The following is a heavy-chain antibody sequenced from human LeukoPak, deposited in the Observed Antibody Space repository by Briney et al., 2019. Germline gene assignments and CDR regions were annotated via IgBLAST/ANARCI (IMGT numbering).Heavy chain of an antibody. Sequence: SETLSLTCAVYGGSFSGYYWSWIRQPPGKGLEWIGEINHSGSTNYNPSLKSRVTISVDTSKNQFSLKLSSVTAAGTAVYYCARVKGYCSGGSCYLGAFDIWGQGTMVTVSS. J-gene: IGHJ3*02. CDR2: INHSGST. CDR1: GGSFSGYY. V-gene: IGHV4-34*01. D-gene: IGHD2-15*01. CDR3: ARVKGYCSGGSCYLGAFDI.